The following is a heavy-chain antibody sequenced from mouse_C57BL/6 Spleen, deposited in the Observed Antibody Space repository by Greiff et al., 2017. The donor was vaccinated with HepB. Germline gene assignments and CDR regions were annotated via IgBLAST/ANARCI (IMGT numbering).Heavy chain of an antibody. CDR1: GFNIKDDY. CDR2: IDPENGDT. V-gene: IGHV14-4*01. D-gene: IGHD1-1*01. CDR3: TNLYYYGSREYFDV. Sequence: VQLQQSGAELVRPGASVKLSCTASGFNIKDDYMHWVKQRPEQGLEWIGWIDPENGDTEYASKFQGKATITADTSSNTAYLQLSSLTSEDTAVYYCTNLYYYGSREYFDVWGTGTTVTVSS. J-gene: IGHJ1*03.